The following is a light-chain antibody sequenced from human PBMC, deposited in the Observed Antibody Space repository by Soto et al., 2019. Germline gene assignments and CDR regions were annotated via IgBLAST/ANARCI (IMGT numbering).Light chain of an antibody. J-gene: IGKJ1*01. CDR3: QQTYNYPRT. Sequence: DIQMTQSPSSLSASVGDRVTITCRASQYISSNLNWFQQKPGKAPKLLLYLTSSLQSGVPSRFSGSGSGTEFTLVISNLQPEDFATYYCQQTYNYPRTFGQVTKVDVK. CDR2: LTS. CDR1: QYISSN. V-gene: IGKV1-39*01.